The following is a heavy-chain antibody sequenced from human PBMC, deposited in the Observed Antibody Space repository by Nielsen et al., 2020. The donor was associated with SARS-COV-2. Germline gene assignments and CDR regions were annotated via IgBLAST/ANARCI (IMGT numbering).Heavy chain of an antibody. D-gene: IGHD6-13*01. CDR3: ARANDSSSWYEASWYYYMDV. CDR2: IGTAGDT. V-gene: IGHV3-13*01. CDR1: GFTFSSYD. J-gene: IGHJ6*03. Sequence: GESLKISCAASGFTFSSYDMHWVRQATGKGLEWVSAIGTAGDTYYPGSVKGRFTISRENAKNSLYLQMNSLRAGDTAVYYCARANDSSSWYEASWYYYMDVWGKGTTVTVSS.